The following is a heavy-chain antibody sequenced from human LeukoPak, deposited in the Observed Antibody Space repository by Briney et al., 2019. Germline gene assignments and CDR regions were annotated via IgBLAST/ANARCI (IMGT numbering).Heavy chain of an antibody. J-gene: IGHJ4*02. CDR3: IPEPAMDFFVVVPG. Sequence: GGSLRLSCAASGFTFRNSWMSWVRQAPGKGLEWVGRIKSKIDGWTTDYAAPVKDRFTIERDDSKNTLYLRTNSLKSEDTAVYYCIPEPAMDFFVVVPGWGKGTMVTV. D-gene: IGHD2-2*01. CDR1: GFTFRNSW. CDR2: IKSKIDGWTT. V-gene: IGHV3-15*01.